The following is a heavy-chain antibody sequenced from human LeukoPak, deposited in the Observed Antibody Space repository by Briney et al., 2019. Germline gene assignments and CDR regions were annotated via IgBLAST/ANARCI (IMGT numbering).Heavy chain of an antibody. CDR2: ISYDGSNK. Sequence: TGRSLRLSCAASGFTFSSYGMHWVRQAPGKGLEWVAVISYDGSNKYYADSVKGRFTISRDNSKNTLYLQMNSLRAEDTAVYYCARGRIAVAGMDVWGQGTTVTVSS. V-gene: IGHV3-30*03. CDR3: ARGRIAVAGMDV. CDR1: GFTFSSYG. D-gene: IGHD6-19*01. J-gene: IGHJ6*02.